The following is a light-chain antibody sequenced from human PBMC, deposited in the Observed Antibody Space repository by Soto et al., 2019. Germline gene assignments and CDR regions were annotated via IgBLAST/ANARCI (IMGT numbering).Light chain of an antibody. CDR1: QAVPNN. V-gene: IGKV1-9*01. CDR3: QQLDSYPIA. CDR2: EES. J-gene: IGKJ5*01. Sequence: DIHLTQSPSFLSASVGDRVTITCRPSQAVPNNMAWYQQKPGKPPKLLIYEESTLHSGVPSRFSGRKSGTQFTLTISSLQPEDFATYYCQQLDSYPIAFGQGTRLEIK.